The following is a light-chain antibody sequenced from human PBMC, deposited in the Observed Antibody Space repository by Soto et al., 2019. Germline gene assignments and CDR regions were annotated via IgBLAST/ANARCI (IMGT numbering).Light chain of an antibody. CDR1: QSVSSN. Sequence: EILMTQSPATLSVSPGERATLSCRSSQSVSSNIAWYQQKPGQAPRLLIYGASTRATGIPARFSGSESGTEFTLTISSLQSEDFAVYYCQQRSNWPPITFGQGTRLEIK. CDR3: QQRSNWPPIT. CDR2: GAS. V-gene: IGKV3-15*01. J-gene: IGKJ5*01.